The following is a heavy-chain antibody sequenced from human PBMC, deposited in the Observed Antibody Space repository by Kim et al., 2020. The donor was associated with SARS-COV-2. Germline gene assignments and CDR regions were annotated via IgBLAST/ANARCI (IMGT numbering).Heavy chain of an antibody. CDR2: IYYGGST. V-gene: IGHV4-31*02. CDR1: GGSISSGGYY. Sequence: SGGSISSGGYYWSWIRQHPGKGLEWNGYIYYGGSTYYDPSLQSRVTISVDTSKNQLSLKQSSVTAEDTAVYYCARARGGTMIVVVIGAFDNW. D-gene: IGHD3-22*01. J-gene: IGHJ3*02. CDR3: ARARGGTMIVVVIGAFDN.